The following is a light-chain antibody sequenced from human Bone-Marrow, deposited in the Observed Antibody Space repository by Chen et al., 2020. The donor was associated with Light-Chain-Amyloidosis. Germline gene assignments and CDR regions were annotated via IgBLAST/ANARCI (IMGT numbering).Light chain of an antibody. CDR2: KVS. Sequence: VVMTQSPLSLRVTLGQPASISCRSSQSLVDSDGNTYLSWFQQRPGQSPRRLIYKVSNRDSGVPDRFSGSGSGTDFTLKIGRVEAEDVGVYYCMQGTHWPPVTFGQGTKVEIK. CDR1: QSLVDSDGNTY. CDR3: MQGTHWPPVT. J-gene: IGKJ1*01. V-gene: IGKV2-30*01.